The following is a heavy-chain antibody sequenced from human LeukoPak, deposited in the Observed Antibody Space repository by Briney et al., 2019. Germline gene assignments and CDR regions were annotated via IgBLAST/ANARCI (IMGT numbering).Heavy chain of an antibody. CDR2: IYSGGTT. Sequence: PGGSLRLSCAASGFTFSSYAMSWVRQAPGKGLEWVSLIYSGGTTYYADPVKGRFTISRDNSKNTLYLQMNSLRAEDTAVYYCARRAGDYSHPYDYWGQGILVTVSS. J-gene: IGHJ4*02. D-gene: IGHD3-22*01. CDR1: GFTFSSYA. CDR3: ARRAGDYSHPYDY. V-gene: IGHV3-53*01.